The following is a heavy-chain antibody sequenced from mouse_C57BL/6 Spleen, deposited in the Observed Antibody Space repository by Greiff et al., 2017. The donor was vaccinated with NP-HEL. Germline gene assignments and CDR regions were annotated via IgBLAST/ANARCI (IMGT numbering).Heavy chain of an antibody. D-gene: IGHD2-4*01. Sequence: QVQLQQPGAELVRPGSSVKLSCKASGYTFTSYWMDWVKQRPGQGLEWIGNIYPSDSETHYNQKFKDKATLTVDKSSSTAYMQLSSLTSEDSAVYDCARSEDYAQYYFDYWGQGTTLTVSS. CDR2: IYPSDSET. CDR3: ARSEDYAQYYFDY. V-gene: IGHV1-61*01. CDR1: GYTFTSYW. J-gene: IGHJ2*01.